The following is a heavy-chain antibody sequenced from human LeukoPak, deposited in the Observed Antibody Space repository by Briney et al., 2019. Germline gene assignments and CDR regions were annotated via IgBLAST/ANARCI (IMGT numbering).Heavy chain of an antibody. CDR1: GFTFSRYW. CDR2: LIQDGGEK. J-gene: IGHJ4*02. D-gene: IGHD6-19*01. Sequence: PGGSLRLSCVASGFTFSRYWMTWVRQAPGKGLEWVATLIQDGGEKHYVDSVKGRFTISGDNAKNSVYLQMNSLRAEDTAVYYCASWGSVAGQRALDYWGQGTLVTVSS. CDR3: ASWGSVAGQRALDY. V-gene: IGHV3-7*03.